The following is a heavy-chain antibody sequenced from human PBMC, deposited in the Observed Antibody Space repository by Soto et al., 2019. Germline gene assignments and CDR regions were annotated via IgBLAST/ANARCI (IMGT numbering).Heavy chain of an antibody. D-gene: IGHD3-3*01. CDR3: ARRPYDFWSGRPAYFDY. CDR1: GGSISSYY. CDR2: IYYSGST. Sequence: PSETLSLTCTVSGGSISSYYWSWIRQPPGKGLEWFGYIYYSGSTNYHPSLKSRVTISVDTSKNQFSLKLSSVTAADTAVYYCARRPYDFWSGRPAYFDYWGQGTLVTVSS. V-gene: IGHV4-59*01. J-gene: IGHJ4*02.